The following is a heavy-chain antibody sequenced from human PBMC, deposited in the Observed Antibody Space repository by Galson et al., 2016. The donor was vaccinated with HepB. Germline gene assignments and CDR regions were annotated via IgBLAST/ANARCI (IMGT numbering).Heavy chain of an antibody. V-gene: IGHV1-58*01. CDR2: IVVGSGNT. Sequence: SVKVSCKASGFTFINTAVQWVRQARGQRLEWIGWIVVGSGNTDYAQKFQERVTITRDMSTSTAYMELSSLRSEDTAVYYCAPDLGVYSVAYAYWGQGTLVTVSS. CDR1: GFTFINTA. CDR3: APDLGVYSVAYAY. D-gene: IGHD2-21*01. J-gene: IGHJ4*02.